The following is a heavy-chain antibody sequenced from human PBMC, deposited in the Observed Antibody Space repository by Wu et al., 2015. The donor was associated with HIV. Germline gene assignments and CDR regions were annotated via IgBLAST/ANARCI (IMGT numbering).Heavy chain of an antibody. D-gene: IGHD3-22*01. CDR2: IRTYSGDS. J-gene: IGHJ4*02. V-gene: IGHV1-18*01. CDR3: ARTTLYDRTGSYYGFDY. Sequence: QVQLVQSGAEVKKPGASVKVSCKASGYTFTNYGIHWVRQAPGHGLEWMGRIRTYSGDSNYAQKLQGRVTMTGDTSTTTVYMEMSSLRSEDTAMYYCARTTLYDRTGSYYGFDYWGQGTLVTVSS. CDR1: GYTFTNYG.